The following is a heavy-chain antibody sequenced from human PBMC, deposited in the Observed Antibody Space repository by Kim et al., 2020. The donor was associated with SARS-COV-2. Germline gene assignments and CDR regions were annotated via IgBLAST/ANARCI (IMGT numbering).Heavy chain of an antibody. CDR2: IKRDGSER. D-gene: IGHD3-10*01. Sequence: IKRDGSERYYGDSVKGRFTISRDNAKSSVFLQVNSLGGEGTAVYYCGISGVWGRGTLVTVSS. CDR3: GISGV. J-gene: IGHJ4*02. V-gene: IGHV3-7*01.